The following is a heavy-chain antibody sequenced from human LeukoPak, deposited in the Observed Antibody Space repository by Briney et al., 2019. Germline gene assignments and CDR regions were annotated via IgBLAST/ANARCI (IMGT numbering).Heavy chain of an antibody. Sequence: SETLSLTRALYGVSLTGYYWSWIRQPPGKGREWIGGINHSGSTNYNPSLKSRVTISVDTSKNQFSLKLSSVTAADTAVYDCARGARAAAGTEWFDPWGQGTLVTVSS. D-gene: IGHD6-13*01. J-gene: IGHJ5*02. CDR1: GVSLTGYY. CDR2: INHSGST. V-gene: IGHV4-34*01. CDR3: ARGARAAAGTEWFDP.